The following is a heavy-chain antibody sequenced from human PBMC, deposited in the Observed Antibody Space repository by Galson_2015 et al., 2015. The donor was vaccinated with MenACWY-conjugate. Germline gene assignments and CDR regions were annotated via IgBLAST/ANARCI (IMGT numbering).Heavy chain of an antibody. CDR2: IYYSGST. CDR3: ARHGYRISGWYLGY. Sequence: TLSLTCTVSGHFISGSSYHWGWLRQPPGKGLEWIGSIYYSGSTYYNPSLKSRVTISVDTSKNQFSLKLSSVTAADTAVYYCARHGYRISGWYLGYWGQGTLVTVSS. J-gene: IGHJ4*02. D-gene: IGHD6-19*01. CDR1: GHFISGSSYH. V-gene: IGHV4-39*01.